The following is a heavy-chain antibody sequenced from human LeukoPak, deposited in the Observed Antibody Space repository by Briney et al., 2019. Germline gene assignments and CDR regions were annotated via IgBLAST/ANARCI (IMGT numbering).Heavy chain of an antibody. V-gene: IGHV3-21*01. CDR1: GFTFSSYS. CDR3: ARDGAAATDYAFDI. Sequence: GGSLRLSCAASGFTFSSYSMKWVRQARGKGREWVSSISSSRSYIYYADSVKGRFTIYRDNAKNSLYLQMNSLRAEDTAVYYCARDGAAATDYAFDIWGQGTMVTVSS. D-gene: IGHD6-25*01. J-gene: IGHJ3*02. CDR2: ISSSRSYI.